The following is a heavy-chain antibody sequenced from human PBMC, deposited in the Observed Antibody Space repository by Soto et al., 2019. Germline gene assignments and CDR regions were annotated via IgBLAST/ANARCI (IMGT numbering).Heavy chain of an antibody. CDR1: GGSISSGGYY. Sequence: PSETLSLTCTVSGGSISSGGYYWSWIRQHPGKGLEWIGYIYYGGSTYYNPSLKSRVTISVDTSKNQFSLKLSSVTAADTAVYYCARGPLYSYGTYYYYYYGMDVWGQGTTVTVSS. D-gene: IGHD5-18*01. V-gene: IGHV4-31*03. CDR3: ARGPLYSYGTYYYYYYGMDV. J-gene: IGHJ6*02. CDR2: IYYGGST.